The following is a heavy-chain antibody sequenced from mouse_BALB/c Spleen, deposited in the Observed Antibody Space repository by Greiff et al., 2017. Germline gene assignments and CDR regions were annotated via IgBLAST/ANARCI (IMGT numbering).Heavy chain of an antibody. Sequence: EVMLVESGPSLVKPSQTLSLTCSVTGDSITSGYWNWIRKFPGNKLEYMGYISYSGSTYYNPSLKSRISITRDTSKNQYYLQLNSVTTEDTATYYCASPLDSSGYVFAYWGQGTLVTVSA. J-gene: IGHJ3*01. CDR1: GDSITSGY. D-gene: IGHD3-2*01. CDR3: ASPLDSSGYVFAY. CDR2: ISYSGST. V-gene: IGHV3-8*02.